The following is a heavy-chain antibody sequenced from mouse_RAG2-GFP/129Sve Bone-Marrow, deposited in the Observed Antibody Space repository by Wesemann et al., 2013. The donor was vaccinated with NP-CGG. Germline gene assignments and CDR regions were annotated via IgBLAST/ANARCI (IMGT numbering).Heavy chain of an antibody. Sequence: EYAGYISYSGGTYYNPSLKSRISITRDTSKNQYYLQLNSVTTEDTATYYCARCLTGHFDYWGQGTTLTVSS. CDR2: ISYSGGT. J-gene: IGHJ2*01. D-gene: IGHD4-1*01. CDR3: ARCLTGHFDY. V-gene: IGHV3-8*01.